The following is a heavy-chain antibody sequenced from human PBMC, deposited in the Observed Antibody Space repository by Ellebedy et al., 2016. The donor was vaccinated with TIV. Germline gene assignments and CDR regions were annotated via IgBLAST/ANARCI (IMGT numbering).Heavy chain of an antibody. CDR2: MNQSGNT. D-gene: IGHD6-19*01. V-gene: IGHV4-34*01. Sequence: SETLSLTCTVSGGSMNSYYWSWVRQSPGKGLEWIGEMNQSGNTNYNPSLKSRVTITVDTSKNHFSLRLSSVTAADTAVYYCAEGRSGWYYFDYWGQGTLVTVSS. CDR1: GGSMNSYY. J-gene: IGHJ4*02. CDR3: AEGRSGWYYFDY.